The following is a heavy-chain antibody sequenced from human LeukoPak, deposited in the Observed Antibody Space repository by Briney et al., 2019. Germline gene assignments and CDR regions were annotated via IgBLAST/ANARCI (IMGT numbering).Heavy chain of an antibody. Sequence: PGGSLRLSCAASGFTFSSYSMNWVRQAPGKGLEWVSSISSSSSYIYYADSVKGRFTISRDNAKNSLYLQMNSLRAEDTAVYYCARVLGYSYGTLIYYGMDGWGQGTTVTVSS. CDR3: ARVLGYSYGTLIYYGMDG. D-gene: IGHD5-18*01. CDR2: ISSSSSYI. V-gene: IGHV3-21*01. CDR1: GFTFSSYS. J-gene: IGHJ6*02.